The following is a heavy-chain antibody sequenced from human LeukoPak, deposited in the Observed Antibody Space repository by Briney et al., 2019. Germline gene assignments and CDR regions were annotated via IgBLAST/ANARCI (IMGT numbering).Heavy chain of an antibody. V-gene: IGHV3-30*18. J-gene: IGHJ4*02. CDR1: GFTFSSYG. D-gene: IGHD3-22*01. CDR3: AKGGAYDSSGYYFVYFY. Sequence: GGSLRLSCAASGFTFSSYGMHWVRQAPGKGLEWVAIISFDGSNKYYADSVKGRLTISRDNSKNTLYLQMNSLRAEDTAVYYCAKGGAYDSSGYYFVYFYWGQGTLVTVSS. CDR2: ISFDGSNK.